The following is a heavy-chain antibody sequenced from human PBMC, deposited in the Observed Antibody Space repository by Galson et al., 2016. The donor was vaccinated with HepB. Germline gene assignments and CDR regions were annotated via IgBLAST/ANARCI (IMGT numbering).Heavy chain of an antibody. V-gene: IGHV3-33*06. J-gene: IGHJ6*03. D-gene: IGHD4-17*01. CDR1: GFTFSDYA. CDR2: IWPDASNE. Sequence: SLRLSCAASGFTFSDYAMSWVRQAPGKGLEWVAVIWPDASNEKYGDAVKGRFTISRDNSKNTLYLQMNNLRVEDTAVYYCAKEGHYGGHFYMDVWGEGTTVTVSS. CDR3: AKEGHYGGHFYMDV.